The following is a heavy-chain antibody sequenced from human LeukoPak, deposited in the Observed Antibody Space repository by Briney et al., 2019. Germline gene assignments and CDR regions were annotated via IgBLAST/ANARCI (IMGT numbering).Heavy chain of an antibody. CDR1: GYTFTTSW. V-gene: IGHV5-51*01. CDR3: ARLGYCTNGICYSYDY. J-gene: IGHJ4*02. Sequence: GESLKISCKGSGYTFTTSWIGWVRQMPGKGLEWMGIIYPVDSDTRYSPSFQGQVTISADKSISTAYLQWSSLKASDTAMYYCARLGYCTNGICYSYDYWGQGTLVTVSS. CDR2: IYPVDSDT. D-gene: IGHD2-8*01.